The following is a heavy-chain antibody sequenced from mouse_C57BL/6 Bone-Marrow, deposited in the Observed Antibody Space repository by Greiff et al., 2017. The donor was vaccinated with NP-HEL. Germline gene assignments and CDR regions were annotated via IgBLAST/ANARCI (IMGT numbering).Heavy chain of an antibody. V-gene: IGHV14-2*01. CDR1: GFNIKDYY. J-gene: IGHJ3*01. Sequence: EVQLQESGAELVKPGASVKLSCTASGFNIKDYYMHWVKQRTEQGLEWIGRIDPEDGETKYASKFQGKATITADTSSNTAYLQLSSLTSEDTAVYYCAIGDGYSFAYWGQGTLVTVYA. D-gene: IGHD2-3*01. CDR2: IDPEDGET. CDR3: AIGDGYSFAY.